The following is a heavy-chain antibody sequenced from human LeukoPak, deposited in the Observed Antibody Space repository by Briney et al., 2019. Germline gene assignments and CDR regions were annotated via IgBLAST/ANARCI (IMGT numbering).Heavy chain of an antibody. J-gene: IGHJ6*02. CDR3: ARGGGLDV. CDR1: GFTFSSYW. D-gene: IGHD3-16*01. Sequence: GGSLRLSCAASGFTFSSYWMNWARQAPGKGLEWVASISHNGNVNYYVDSVKGRFTISRDNAKNSLYLQMSNLRAEDTAVYFCARGGGLDVWGQGATVTVSS. CDR2: ISHNGNVN. V-gene: IGHV3-7*03.